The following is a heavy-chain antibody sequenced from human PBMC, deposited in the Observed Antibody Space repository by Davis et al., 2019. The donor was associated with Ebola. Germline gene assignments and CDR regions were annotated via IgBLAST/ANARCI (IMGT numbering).Heavy chain of an antibody. CDR3: AKDNARYCSGGSWDY. CDR1: GFTFSSYW. D-gene: IGHD2-15*01. CDR2: IKQDGSEK. J-gene: IGHJ4*02. V-gene: IGHV3-7*01. Sequence: GESLKISCAASGFTFSSYWMSWVRQAPGKGLEWVANIKQDGSEKYYVDSVKGRFTISRDNAKNSLYLQMNSLRAEDTAVYYCAKDNARYCSGGSWDYWGQGTLVTVSS.